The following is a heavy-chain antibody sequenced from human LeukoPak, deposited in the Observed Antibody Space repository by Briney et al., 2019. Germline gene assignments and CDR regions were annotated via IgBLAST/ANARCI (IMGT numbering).Heavy chain of an antibody. CDR2: ISGSGGST. CDR3: ARGYNSGWDPRHYGMDV. Sequence: PGGSLRLSCAASGFTFSSYAMSWVRQAPGKGLEWVSAISGSGGSTYYADSVKGRFTISRDNSKNTLYLQMNSLRAEDTAVYYCARGYNSGWDPRHYGMDVWGQGTTVTVSS. V-gene: IGHV3-23*01. CDR1: GFTFSSYA. J-gene: IGHJ6*02. D-gene: IGHD6-19*01.